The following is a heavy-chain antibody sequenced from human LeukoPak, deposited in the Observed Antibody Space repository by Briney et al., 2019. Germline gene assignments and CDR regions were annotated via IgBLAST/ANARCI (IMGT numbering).Heavy chain of an antibody. CDR1: GGSISTYY. CDR3: ASSSSGWSPFDY. V-gene: IGHV4-4*07. J-gene: IGHJ4*02. D-gene: IGHD6-19*01. CDR2: IYTSGST. Sequence: SETLSLTCTVSGGSISTYYWSWIRQPAGKGLEWIGRIYTSGSTNYNPSLMSRVTMSVDTSKNQFSLKLSSVTAADTAVYYCASSSSGWSPFDYWGQGTLVTVSS.